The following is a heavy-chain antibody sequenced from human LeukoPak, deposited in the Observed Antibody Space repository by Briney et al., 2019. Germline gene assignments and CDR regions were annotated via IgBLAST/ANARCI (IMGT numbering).Heavy chain of an antibody. V-gene: IGHV3-23*01. CDR3: AKARIAAAGTGAFDV. D-gene: IGHD6-13*01. CDR2: FSATDDSA. J-gene: IGHJ3*01. Sequence: PGGSLRLSCAASGFTVSSYGMTWVRQAPGKGLEWVSAFSATDDSAQYAESVKGRFTISRDNYKNSLYLQMNSLRDEDTAVYYCAKARIAAAGTGAFDVWGQGTMVTVSS. CDR1: GFTVSSYG.